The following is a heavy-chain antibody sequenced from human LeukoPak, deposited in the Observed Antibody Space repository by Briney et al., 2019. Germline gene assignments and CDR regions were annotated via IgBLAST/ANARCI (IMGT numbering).Heavy chain of an antibody. CDR2: INHSGST. CDR1: GVSFSGYY. CDR3: AREKGLRYFDWSPRSNYYYYGMDV. D-gene: IGHD3-9*01. Sequence: SETLSLTCAVYGVSFSGYYWSWIRQPPGKGLEWIGEINHSGSTNYNPSLKSRVTISVDTSKNQFSLKLSSVTAADTAVYYCAREKGLRYFDWSPRSNYYYYGMDVWGQGTTVTVSS. J-gene: IGHJ6*02. V-gene: IGHV4-34*01.